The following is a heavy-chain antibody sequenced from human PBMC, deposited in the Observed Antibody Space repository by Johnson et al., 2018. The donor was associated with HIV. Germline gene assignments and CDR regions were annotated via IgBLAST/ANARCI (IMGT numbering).Heavy chain of an antibody. CDR2: ISGSGTNI. D-gene: IGHD3-3*01. V-gene: IGHV3-11*04. CDR1: GFTFSDYY. J-gene: IGHJ3*02. CDR3: AREGPVLQFLEWVTAGRVDAFDI. Sequence: QVQLVESGGGLVQPGGSLRLSCAASGFTFSDYYMSWIRQAPGKGLEWVSYISGSGTNIYYADSVKGRFTISRDNAKNSLYLPMNSLRAEDTAVYYCAREGPVLQFLEWVTAGRVDAFDIWGQGTMVTVSS.